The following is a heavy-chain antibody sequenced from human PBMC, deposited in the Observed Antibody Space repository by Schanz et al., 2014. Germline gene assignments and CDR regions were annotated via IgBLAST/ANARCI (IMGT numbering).Heavy chain of an antibody. CDR1: GFTFRAYA. CDR3: ARDDAWAFDY. V-gene: IGHV3-21*02. D-gene: IGHD7-27*01. J-gene: IGHJ4*01. CDR2: TKAGGRDI. Sequence: AQLVESGGGVVQPGRSLRLSCAASGFTFRAYAMHWVRQAPGKGLEWLSYTKAGGRDIHYADSVKGRFTISRDEVKHSVYLQMNSLRDDDTAVYYCARDDAWAFDYWGHGTLVTVSS.